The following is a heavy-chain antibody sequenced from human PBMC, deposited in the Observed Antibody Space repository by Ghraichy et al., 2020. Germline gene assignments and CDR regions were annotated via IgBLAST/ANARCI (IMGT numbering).Heavy chain of an antibody. V-gene: IGHV2-5*01. CDR3: DHRNNYDFWSGPWVDP. D-gene: IGHD3-3*01. CDR1: GFSLSTSGVG. J-gene: IGHJ5*02. CDR2: IYWNDYK. Sequence: SGPTLVKPTQTLTLTCTFSGFSLSTSGVGVGWIRQPPGKALEWLALIYWNDYKRYTPSLKSRLTITKDTSKNQLVLTMTDMDPVDKAPYYCDHRNNYDFWSGPWVDPWGQGTLVTVSS.